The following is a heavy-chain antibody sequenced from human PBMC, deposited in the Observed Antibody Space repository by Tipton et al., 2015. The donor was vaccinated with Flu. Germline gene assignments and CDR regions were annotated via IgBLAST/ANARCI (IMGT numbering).Heavy chain of an antibody. J-gene: IGHJ4*02. CDR1: SGSIGSFY. D-gene: IGHD2-2*01. CDR2: MYNNKYT. V-gene: IGHV4-59*12. Sequence: TLSLTCTVSSGSIGSFYWNWIRQPPGKGLEWIGYMYNNKYTKNNPSLEGRVTISVDTSKKQFSLQLRSVTSADTAVYYCARDPSLGMPDYFDYWGQGTLVTASS. CDR3: ARDPSLGMPDYFDY.